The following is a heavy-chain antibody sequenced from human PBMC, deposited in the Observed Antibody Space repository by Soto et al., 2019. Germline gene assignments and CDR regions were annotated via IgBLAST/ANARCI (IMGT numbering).Heavy chain of an antibody. V-gene: IGHV3-66*01. CDR3: ARDSDYFDY. CDR1: GFSLSTSGMC. Sequence: LTLTCTFSGFSLSTSGMCVSWVRQAPGKGLEWVSVIYSGGSTYYADSVKGRFTISRDNSKNTLYLQMNSLRAEDTAVYYCARDSDYFDYWGQGTLVTVSS. J-gene: IGHJ4*02. CDR2: IYSGGST.